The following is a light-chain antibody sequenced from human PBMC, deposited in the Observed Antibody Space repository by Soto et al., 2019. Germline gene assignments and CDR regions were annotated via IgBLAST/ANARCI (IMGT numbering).Light chain of an antibody. CDR1: QTGSSSY. CDR2: VAS. Sequence: ESVLTQSPGALSLSPGERAARSCRASQTGSSSYLAWYLQKPGQAPRLLIYVASSRATGIPDRFSGSGSGTDFTLTISRLDPEDFAVYYCQQYGSSPLTFGGGTKVDIK. CDR3: QQYGSSPLT. J-gene: IGKJ4*01. V-gene: IGKV3-20*01.